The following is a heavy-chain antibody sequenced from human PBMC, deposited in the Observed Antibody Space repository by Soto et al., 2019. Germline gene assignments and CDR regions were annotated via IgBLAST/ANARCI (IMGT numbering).Heavy chain of an antibody. CDR2: ISLYNGHT. J-gene: IGHJ4*02. D-gene: IGHD6-19*01. CDR3: ASATSIAVAGKET. V-gene: IGHV1-18*01. CDR1: GDTVTKYG. Sequence: QVQLVQSGGEVKKPGASVKVSCKASGDTVTKYGISWVRQAPGQGLEGLGWISLYNGHTKYALKFQDRITCTTDTSTSTASMEVRSLTSDETAVYYYASATSIAVAGKETWGQGTLVTVSS.